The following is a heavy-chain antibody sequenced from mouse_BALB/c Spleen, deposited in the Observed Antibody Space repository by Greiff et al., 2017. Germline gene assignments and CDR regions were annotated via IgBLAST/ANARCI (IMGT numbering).Heavy chain of an antibody. CDR2: ISSGSSTI. J-gene: IGHJ4*01. Sequence: EVQVVESGGGLVQPGGSRKLSCAASGFTFSSFGMHWVRQAPEKGLEWVAYISSGSSTIYYADTVKGRFTISRDNPKNTLFLQMTSLRSEDTAMYYCARSGSSYGYYAMDYWGQGTSVTVSS. V-gene: IGHV5-17*02. D-gene: IGHD1-1*01. CDR3: ARSGSSYGYYAMDY. CDR1: GFTFSSFG.